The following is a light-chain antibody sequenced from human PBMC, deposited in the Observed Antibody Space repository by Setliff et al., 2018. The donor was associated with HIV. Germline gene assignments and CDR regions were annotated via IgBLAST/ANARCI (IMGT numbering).Light chain of an antibody. CDR3: SSYRSGNTLV. Sequence: QSVLTQPASVSGSPGQSITMSCAGTSSDVGGYNYVSWYQHHPGKAPKLMIYEVSNRPSGISNRFSGSKSGNTASLTISGLQAEDEADYYCSSYRSGNTLVFGTGTKVTVL. J-gene: IGLJ1*01. V-gene: IGLV2-14*01. CDR2: EVS. CDR1: SSDVGGYNY.